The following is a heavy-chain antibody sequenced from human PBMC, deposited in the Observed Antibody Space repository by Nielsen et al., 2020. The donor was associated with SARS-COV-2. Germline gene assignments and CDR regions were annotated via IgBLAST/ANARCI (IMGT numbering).Heavy chain of an antibody. V-gene: IGHV4-59*08. CDR3: ARETYYYDSSGYYYFDY. CDR1: GGSISSYY. D-gene: IGHD3-22*01. Sequence: GSLRLSCTVSGGSISSYYWSWIRQPPGKGLEWIGYIYYSGSTNYNPSLKSRVTISVDTSKNQFSLKLSSVTAADTAVYYCARETYYYDSSGYYYFDYWGQGTLVTVSS. CDR2: IYYSGST. J-gene: IGHJ4*02.